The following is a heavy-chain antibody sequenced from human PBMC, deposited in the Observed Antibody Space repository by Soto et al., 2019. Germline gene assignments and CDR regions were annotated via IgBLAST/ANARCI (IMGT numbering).Heavy chain of an antibody. CDR3: AREAPHFTGTQKLD. Sequence: QVQLVQSGAEVKKPGSSVEVSCKASGGTFSSYAISWVRQAPGQGLEWMGGIIPIFGTANYAQKFQGRVTITADESTSTAYMELSSLRSEDTAVYYCAREAPHFTGTQKLDWGQGTLVTVSS. D-gene: IGHD4-17*01. V-gene: IGHV1-69*12. CDR1: GGTFSSYA. CDR2: IIPIFGTA. J-gene: IGHJ4*02.